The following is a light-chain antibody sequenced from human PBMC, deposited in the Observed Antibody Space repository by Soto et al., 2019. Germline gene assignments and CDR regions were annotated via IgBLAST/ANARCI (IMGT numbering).Light chain of an antibody. J-gene: IGLJ2*01. CDR3: QTWGTGTLV. CDR2: LNSDGSH. Sequence: QPVLTQSPSASASLGASVKLTCTLSSGHSSYAIAWHQQQPEKGPRYLMKLNSDGSHNKGDGIPDRFSGSSSGAERYLTISSLQSEDEADYYCQTWGTGTLVFGGGTKVIVL. V-gene: IGLV4-69*01. CDR1: SGHSSYA.